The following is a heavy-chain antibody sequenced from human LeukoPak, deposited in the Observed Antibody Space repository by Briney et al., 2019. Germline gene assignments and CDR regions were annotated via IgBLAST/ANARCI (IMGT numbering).Heavy chain of an antibody. V-gene: IGHV3-74*01. D-gene: IGHD3-10*02. J-gene: IGHJ6*04. CDR3: AELGITMIGGV. Sequence: GGSLRLSCAASGFTFSDTWMHWVRQAPGEGLVWVSRIRSDGSDTRYAESVKGRFTISRDNAKNTLYLQMNSLRAEDTAVYYCAELGITMIGGVWGKGTTVTISS. CDR1: GFTFSDTW. CDR2: IRSDGSDT.